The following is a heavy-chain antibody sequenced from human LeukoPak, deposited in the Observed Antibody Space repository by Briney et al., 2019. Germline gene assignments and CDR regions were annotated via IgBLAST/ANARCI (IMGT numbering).Heavy chain of an antibody. D-gene: IGHD5-24*01. CDR1: GFTFSSYA. J-gene: IGHJ4*02. V-gene: IGHV3-23*01. CDR3: AKGGYNKSQRPYYFDY. CDR2: ISGSGGST. Sequence: GGSLRLSCAASGFTFSSYAMSWVRQAPGKGLKWVSAISGSGGSTYYADSVKGRFTISRDNSKNTLYLQMNSLRAEDTAVYYCAKGGYNKSQRPYYFDYWGQGTLVTVTS.